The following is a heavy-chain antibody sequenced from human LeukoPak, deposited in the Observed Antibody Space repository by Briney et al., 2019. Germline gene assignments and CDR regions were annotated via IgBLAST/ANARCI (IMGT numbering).Heavy chain of an antibody. CDR2: IYSGGST. Sequence: GTLSLTCAVSGGSISSSNWWSWVRQPPGKGLEWVSVIYSGGSTYYADSVKGRFTISRDNSKNTLYLQMNSLRAEDTAVYYCARVYRGYLLYYFDYWGQGTLITVSS. CDR1: GGSISSSNW. D-gene: IGHD3-22*01. CDR3: ARVYRGYLLYYFDY. J-gene: IGHJ4*02. V-gene: IGHV3-53*01.